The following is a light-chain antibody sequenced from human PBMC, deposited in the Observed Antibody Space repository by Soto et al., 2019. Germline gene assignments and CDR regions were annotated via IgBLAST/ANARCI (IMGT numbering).Light chain of an antibody. CDR2: DVS. J-gene: IGLJ1*01. CDR1: SSDVGGYNN. Sequence: SALTQPASVSGSPGQAITISCTGTSSDVGGYNNVCWYQQHPGKAPKLIIYDVSNRPSGVFNRFSGSKSGNTASLTISGLQAEDEADYYCSSFTSSTTYVFGTGTKLTVL. V-gene: IGLV2-14*01. CDR3: SSFTSSTTYV.